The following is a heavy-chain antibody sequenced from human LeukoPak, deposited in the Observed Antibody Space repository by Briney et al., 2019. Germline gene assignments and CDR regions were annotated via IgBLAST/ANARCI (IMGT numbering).Heavy chain of an antibody. D-gene: IGHD5-24*01. CDR3: ARGHRADGYSYGPYYFDY. Sequence: PGGSLRLSYAASGFIVSSNYMSWVRQAPGKGLEWVSVINSGGSTYHADSVKGRFTISRDNSKNTLYLQMNSLRAEDTAVYYCARGHRADGYSYGPYYFDYWGQGTLVTVSS. CDR2: INSGGST. V-gene: IGHV3-53*01. CDR1: GFIVSSNY. J-gene: IGHJ4*02.